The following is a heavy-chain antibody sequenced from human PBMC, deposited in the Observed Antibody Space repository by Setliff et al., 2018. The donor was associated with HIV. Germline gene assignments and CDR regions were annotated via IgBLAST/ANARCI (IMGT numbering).Heavy chain of an antibody. CDR3: ARGAPYGSGRHRWNY. CDR2: IYYSGTT. Sequence: PSETLSLTCAVYVGSFSGHYWGWIRQPPGKGMEWIASIYYSGTTYYNPSLRSRVTISIDTSKNQVFLKLTSVSAADTAVYYCARGAPYGSGRHRWNYWGQGTLVTVSS. J-gene: IGHJ4*02. D-gene: IGHD3-10*01. V-gene: IGHV4-34*01. CDR1: VGSFSGHY.